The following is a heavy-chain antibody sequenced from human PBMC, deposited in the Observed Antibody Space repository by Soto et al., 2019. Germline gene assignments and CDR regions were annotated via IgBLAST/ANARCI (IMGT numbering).Heavy chain of an antibody. CDR2: IYPGDSDT. J-gene: IGHJ5*02. V-gene: IGHV5-51*01. Sequence: PGESLKISCKGSGYSFTSYWIGWVRQMPGKGLEWMGIIYPGDSDTRYSPSFQGQVTISADKSISTAYLQWSSLKASDTAMYYCARQMIIDSSSGWSPPWFDPWGQGTLVTVSS. D-gene: IGHD6-19*01. CDR3: ARQMIIDSSSGWSPPWFDP. CDR1: GYSFTSYW.